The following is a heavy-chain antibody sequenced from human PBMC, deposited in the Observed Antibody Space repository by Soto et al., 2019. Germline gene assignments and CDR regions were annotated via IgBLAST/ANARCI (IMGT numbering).Heavy chain of an antibody. V-gene: IGHV3-23*01. CDR1: GFTFSSYA. CDR2: ISGSGGST. Sequence: GGSLRLSCAASGFTFSSYAMSWVLQAPGKGLEWVSAISGSGGSTYYADSVKGRFTISRDNSKNTLYLQMNSLRAEDTAVYYCANPPKGMATIYGGEFDYWGQGTLVTVSS. D-gene: IGHD5-12*01. J-gene: IGHJ4*02. CDR3: ANPPKGMATIYGGEFDY.